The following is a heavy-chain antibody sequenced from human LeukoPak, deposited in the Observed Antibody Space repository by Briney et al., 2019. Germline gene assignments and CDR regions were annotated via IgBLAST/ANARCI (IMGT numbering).Heavy chain of an antibody. CDR3: ARPVVGSNYDSSGYSDAFDI. D-gene: IGHD3-22*01. CDR1: GYTFTSYD. Sequence: ASVKVSCKASGYTFTSYDINWVRQATGQGLEWMGWMNPNSGNTGYAQKFQGRVTMTRNTSISTAYMELSSLRSEDTAVYYCARPVVGSNYDSSGYSDAFDIWGQGTMVTVSS. V-gene: IGHV1-8*01. J-gene: IGHJ3*02. CDR2: MNPNSGNT.